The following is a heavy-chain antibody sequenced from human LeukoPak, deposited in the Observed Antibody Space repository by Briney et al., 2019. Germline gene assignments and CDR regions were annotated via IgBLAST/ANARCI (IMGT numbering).Heavy chain of an antibody. J-gene: IGHJ4*02. V-gene: IGHV4-30-4*08. CDR1: GGSISRGDYY. CDR3: ARDFVGGGYSPLDY. CDR2: IDHSGSA. Sequence: SETLSLTCTVSGGSISRGDYYWSWIRQPPGKGLEWIGYIDHSGSAYYNPSLESRVIISIDTSKRQFFLKLRSVTAADTAVYYCARDFVGGGYSPLDYWGQGTLVTVSS. D-gene: IGHD1-26*01.